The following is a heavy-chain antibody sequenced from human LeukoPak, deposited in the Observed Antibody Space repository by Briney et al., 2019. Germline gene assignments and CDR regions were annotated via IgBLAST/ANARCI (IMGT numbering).Heavy chain of an antibody. CDR1: GYTFTGYY. V-gene: IGHV1-2*02. D-gene: IGHD3-16*01. CDR2: IDPKSGGT. CDR3: ARDRLSAALGGG. Sequence: ASVKVSCKASGYTFTGYYMQWVPQAPGQGLEWMGWIDPKSGGTNYAQKFQGRVTMTRDTSITTAYMELSRLRSDDTAVYYCARDRLSAALGGGWGQGPVVSVSS. J-gene: IGHJ4*02.